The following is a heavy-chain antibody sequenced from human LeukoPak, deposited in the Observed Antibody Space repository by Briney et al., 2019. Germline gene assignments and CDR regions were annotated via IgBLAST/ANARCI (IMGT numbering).Heavy chain of an antibody. CDR3: ARGHEQWLVPLFDP. Sequence: SETLSLTCTVSGGSISSDTYYWAWIRQPPGKGLEWIGSIYYSGSTYYNPSLKSRVTISVDTSKNQFSLKLSSVTAADTAVYYCARGHEQWLVPLFDPWGQGTLVTVSS. V-gene: IGHV4-39*07. D-gene: IGHD6-19*01. J-gene: IGHJ5*02. CDR1: GGSISSDTYY. CDR2: IYYSGST.